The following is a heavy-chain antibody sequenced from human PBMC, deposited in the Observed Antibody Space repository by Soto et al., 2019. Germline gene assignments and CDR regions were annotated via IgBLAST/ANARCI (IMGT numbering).Heavy chain of an antibody. CDR2: ISAYNGNT. J-gene: IGHJ5*02. Sequence: QVQLVQSGAEVKKPGASVKVSCKASGYTFTSYGISWVRQAPGQGLEWMGWISAYNGNTNYAQKLQGRVTMTTDTXTXKAYMELRSRRSDDTAVYYCARDPPYSSGWYAGFDPWGQGTLVTVSS. CDR1: GYTFTSYG. V-gene: IGHV1-18*01. CDR3: ARDPPYSSGWYAGFDP. D-gene: IGHD6-19*01.